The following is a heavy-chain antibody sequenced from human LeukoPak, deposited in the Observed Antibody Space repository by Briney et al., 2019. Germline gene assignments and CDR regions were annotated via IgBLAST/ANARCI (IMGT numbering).Heavy chain of an antibody. D-gene: IGHD4-17*01. CDR3: ARRDLYGDIDY. Sequence: PSETLSLTCTVSGGSISSGGYYWNWIRQPPGKGLEWIGYIYHSGSTYYNPSLKSRVTISVDTSKNQFSLKLSSVTAADTAVYYCARRDLYGDIDYWGQGALVTVSS. J-gene: IGHJ4*02. CDR1: GGSISSGGYY. CDR2: IYHSGST. V-gene: IGHV4-30-2*01.